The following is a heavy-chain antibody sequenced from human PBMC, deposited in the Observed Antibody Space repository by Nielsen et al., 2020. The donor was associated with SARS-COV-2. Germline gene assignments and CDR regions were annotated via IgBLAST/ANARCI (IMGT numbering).Heavy chain of an antibody. CDR2: ITESGYM. CDR3: AALYCGGDCYIYYYGMDV. J-gene: IGHJ6*02. V-gene: IGHV3-21*01. CDR1: GFTFSTYNTYS. D-gene: IGHD2-21*02. Sequence: GGSLRLSCIVSGFTFSTYNTYSMNWVRQAPGKGLEWVSSITESGYMYYADSVKGRFTISRDNANNSLYLQMNSLRAEDTAVYYCAALYCGGDCYIYYYGMDVWGQGTTVTVSS.